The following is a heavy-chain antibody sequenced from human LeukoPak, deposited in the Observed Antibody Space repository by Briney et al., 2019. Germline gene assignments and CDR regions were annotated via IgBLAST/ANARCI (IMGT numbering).Heavy chain of an antibody. CDR2: IYYSGST. D-gene: IGHD6-13*01. CDR1: GGSISSGGYY. V-gene: IGHV4-31*03. CDR3: ARLHSSSYHFDY. Sequence: TTSQTLSLTCTVSGGSISSGGYYWSWIRQHPGKGLEWIGYIYYSGSTYYNPSLKSRVTISVDTSKNQFSLKLSSVTAADTAVYYCARLHSSSYHFDYWGQGTLVTVSS. J-gene: IGHJ4*02.